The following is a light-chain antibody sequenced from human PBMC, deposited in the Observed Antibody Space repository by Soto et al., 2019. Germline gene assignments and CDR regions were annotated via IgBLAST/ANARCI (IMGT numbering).Light chain of an antibody. Sequence: EIVLTQSPGTLSSSPGERATLSCMASQSVSSYLAWYQQKPGQAPRLLIYDASNRATGIPARFSGSGSGTDFTLTISSLEPEDFAVYYCQQRSNWPPITFGQGTRLEI. CDR3: QQRSNWPPIT. J-gene: IGKJ5*01. CDR2: DAS. V-gene: IGKV3-11*01. CDR1: QSVSSY.